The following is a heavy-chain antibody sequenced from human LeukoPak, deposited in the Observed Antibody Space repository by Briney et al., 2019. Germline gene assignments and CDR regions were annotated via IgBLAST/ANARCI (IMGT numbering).Heavy chain of an antibody. CDR2: ISAYNGNT. V-gene: IGHV1-18*01. CDR3: ARTPIVVVITTFIGAFDI. D-gene: IGHD3-22*01. CDR1: GYTFTSYG. J-gene: IGHJ3*02. Sequence: ASVKVSCKASGYTFTSYGISWVRQAPGQGLEWMGWISAYNGNTNYAQKLQGRVTMTTDTSTSTAYMELRSLRSDDTAVYYCARTPIVVVITTFIGAFDIWGQGTMVTVSS.